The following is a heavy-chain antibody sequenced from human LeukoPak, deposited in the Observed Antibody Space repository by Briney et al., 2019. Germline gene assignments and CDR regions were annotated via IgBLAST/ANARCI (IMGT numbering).Heavy chain of an antibody. V-gene: IGHV3-21*01. CDR1: RFTFSSYS. D-gene: IGHD3-9*01. CDR2: ISSSGSYI. CDR3: ARVMGRLVRNWYFDL. Sequence: PGGSLRLSCAASRFTFSSYSMNWVRQAPGKGLEWVSSISSSGSYIYYADSVKGRFTISRDNSKNTLDLQMNSLRAEDTAVYYCARVMGRLVRNWYFDLWGRGTLVTVSS. J-gene: IGHJ2*01.